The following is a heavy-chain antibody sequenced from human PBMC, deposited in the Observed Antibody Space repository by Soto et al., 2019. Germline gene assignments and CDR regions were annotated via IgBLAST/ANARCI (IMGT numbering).Heavy chain of an antibody. Sequence: QVQLVQSGAEVKKPGSSVKVSCKASGGTFSSYAISWVRQAPGQGLEWMGGIIPIFGTANYAQKFQSRVTITADEYTRTAYMELSSLRSEDTAVYYSARALPLYDILAGPLVGMDVWGQGTTVTVSS. CDR3: ARALPLYDILAGPLVGMDV. CDR2: IIPIFGTA. J-gene: IGHJ6*02. CDR1: GGTFSSYA. D-gene: IGHD3-9*01. V-gene: IGHV1-69*01.